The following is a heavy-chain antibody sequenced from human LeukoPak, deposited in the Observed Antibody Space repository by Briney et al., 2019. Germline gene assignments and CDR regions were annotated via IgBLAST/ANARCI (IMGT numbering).Heavy chain of an antibody. D-gene: IGHD1-26*01. CDR1: GLTFSSYS. V-gene: IGHV3-21*01. J-gene: IGHJ4*02. Sequence: PGGSLRLSCAASGLTFSSYSMSWVRQAPGKGLEWVSSISSGSGYIYYADSVKGRFTISRDNAKNSLYLQMNSLRAEDTAVYYCARDVGATRRFFDYWGQGTLVTVSS. CDR3: ARDVGATRRFFDY. CDR2: ISSGSGYI.